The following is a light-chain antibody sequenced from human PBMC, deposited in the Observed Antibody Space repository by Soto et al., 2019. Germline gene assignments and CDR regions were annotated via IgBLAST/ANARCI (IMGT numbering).Light chain of an antibody. CDR1: ALPKRY. Sequence: SYELTQPPSVSVSPGQTARITCSGDALPKRYAYWFQQKSGQAPVAVIYEDSKRPSGITERFSGSSSGTVATLTISGAQVEDEAVYYCSSTDTSNNHRVFGGGTKLTVL. CDR3: SSTDTSNNHRV. J-gene: IGLJ2*01. V-gene: IGLV3-10*01. CDR2: EDS.